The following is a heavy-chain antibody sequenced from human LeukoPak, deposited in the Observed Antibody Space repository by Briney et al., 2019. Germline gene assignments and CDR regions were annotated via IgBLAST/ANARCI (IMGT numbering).Heavy chain of an antibody. CDR1: GFTFSSYS. CDR2: ISSSSSYI. V-gene: IGHV3-21*01. J-gene: IGHJ4*02. Sequence: GGSLRLSCAASGFTFSSYSMNWVRQAPGKGLEWVSSISSSSSYIYYADSVKGRFTIPRDNAKNSLYLQMNSLRAEDTAVYYCARLVYDSSGSYYWGQGTLVTVSS. D-gene: IGHD3-22*01. CDR3: ARLVYDSSGSYY.